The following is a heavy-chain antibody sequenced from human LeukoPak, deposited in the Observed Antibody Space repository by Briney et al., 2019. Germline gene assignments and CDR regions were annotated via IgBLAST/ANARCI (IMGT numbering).Heavy chain of an antibody. Sequence: GGSLRLSCAASGFTFSSYAMSWVRQAPGKGLEWVAVISYGGSDKYYADSVKGRFTISRDNSKNTLYLQMNSLRTEDTALYYCARGSLSHFDYWGQGTLVTVSS. CDR2: ISYGGSDK. V-gene: IGHV3-30-3*01. CDR1: GFTFSSYA. J-gene: IGHJ4*02. D-gene: IGHD2-15*01. CDR3: ARGSLSHFDY.